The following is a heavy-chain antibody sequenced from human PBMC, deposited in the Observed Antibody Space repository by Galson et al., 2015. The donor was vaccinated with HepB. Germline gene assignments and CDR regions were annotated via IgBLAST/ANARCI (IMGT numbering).Heavy chain of an antibody. V-gene: IGHV5-51*01. CDR1: GYSFSSYW. CDR2: IYPDDSYT. Sequence: QSGAEVKKPGESLKISCKGSGYSFSSYWIYWVRQMPGKGLEWMGIIYPDDSYTRYSPSFQGHVTISVDKSISTAYLQWTSLKASDTAMYYCARFYYDSTGYYLFWDYWGQEPWSPSPQ. D-gene: IGHD3-22*01. J-gene: IGHJ4*01. CDR3: ARFYYDSTGYYLFWDY.